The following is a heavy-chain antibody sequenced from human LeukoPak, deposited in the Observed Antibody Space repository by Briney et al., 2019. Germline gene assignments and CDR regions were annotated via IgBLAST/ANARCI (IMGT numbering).Heavy chain of an antibody. Sequence: GSLRLSCAASGFTVSANYMSWVRQPPGKGLEWIGYIYYSGSTYYNPSLKSRVTISVDTSKNQFSLKLSSVTAADTAVYYCARAYPRSGWIDYWGQGTLVTVSS. J-gene: IGHJ4*02. CDR3: ARAYPRSGWIDY. CDR1: GFTVSANY. V-gene: IGHV4-59*02. CDR2: IYYSGST. D-gene: IGHD6-19*01.